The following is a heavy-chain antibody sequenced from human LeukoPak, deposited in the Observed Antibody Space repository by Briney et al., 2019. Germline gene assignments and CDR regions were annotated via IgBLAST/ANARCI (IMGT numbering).Heavy chain of an antibody. CDR1: GGSISSYY. J-gene: IGHJ6*03. Sequence: PSETLSLTCTVSGGSISSYYWSWIRQPPGKGLEWIGYIHYTGSTNYNPSLKSRVTISVDTSKNQFSLKLSSVTAADPAVYYCGRGSAPTRHKNIITMVRGVIINRWGYYYYYMDVWGKGTTVTISS. D-gene: IGHD3-10*01. CDR2: IHYTGST. V-gene: IGHV4-59*01. CDR3: GRGSAPTRHKNIITMVRGVIINRWGYYYYYMDV.